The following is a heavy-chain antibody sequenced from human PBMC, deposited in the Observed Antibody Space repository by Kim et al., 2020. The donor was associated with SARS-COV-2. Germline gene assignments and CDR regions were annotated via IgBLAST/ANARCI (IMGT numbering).Heavy chain of an antibody. Sequence: GGSLRLSCAASGFSFSSYGMHWVRQAPGKGLEWVAVISYDGSNKYYADSVKGRFTISRDNSKNTLYLQMNSLRAEDTAVYYCAKDHDTAMVGWGQGTLVTVSS. CDR1: GFSFSSYG. V-gene: IGHV3-30*18. J-gene: IGHJ4*02. D-gene: IGHD5-18*01. CDR2: ISYDGSNK. CDR3: AKDHDTAMVG.